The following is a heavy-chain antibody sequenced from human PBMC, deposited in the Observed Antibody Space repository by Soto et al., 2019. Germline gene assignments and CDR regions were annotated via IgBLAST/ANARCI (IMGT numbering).Heavy chain of an antibody. J-gene: IGHJ3*01. V-gene: IGHV4-39*01. D-gene: IGHD2-8*02. CDR2: IYYSGTT. Sequence: SEALSLSCTVSGGSMSSPIYYWGWMRQPPGKGLEWIGSIYYSGTTYYNPSLTSRVTISVDTSRNQFSLALNSLTAADTAVYYCACHLTTAGALDDAFDVWGQGPKVT. CDR1: GGSMSSPIYY. CDR3: ACHLTTAGALDDAFDV.